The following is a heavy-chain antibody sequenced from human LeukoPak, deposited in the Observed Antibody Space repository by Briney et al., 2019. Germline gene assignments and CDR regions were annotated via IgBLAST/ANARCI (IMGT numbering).Heavy chain of an antibody. CDR1: GYSISSGYY. D-gene: IGHD6-19*01. J-gene: IGHJ6*03. CDR2: LYHSGSP. Sequence: SETLSLTCAVSGYSISSGYYWGWIRQPPGKGLEWIGSLYHSGSPYYNPSLKSRVTISVDTSKNQFSLRLSSVTAADTAVYYCARHQWHYYYYMGVWGKGSTVTVSS. CDR3: ARHQWHYYYYMGV. V-gene: IGHV4-38-2*01.